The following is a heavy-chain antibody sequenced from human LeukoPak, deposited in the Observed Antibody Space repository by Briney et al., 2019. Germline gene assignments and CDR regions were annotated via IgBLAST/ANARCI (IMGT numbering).Heavy chain of an antibody. V-gene: IGHV1-18*01. D-gene: IGHD5-18*01. CDR1: GYTFTSYD. CDR3: ARVGYSYGFLRAFDI. CDR2: ISAYNGNT. J-gene: IGHJ3*02. Sequence: GASVKVSCKASGYTFTSYDINWVRQATGQGLEWMGWISAYNGNTDYAQKLQGRVTMTTDTSTSTAYMEMRSLRSDDTAVYYCARVGYSYGFLRAFDIWGQGTMVTVSS.